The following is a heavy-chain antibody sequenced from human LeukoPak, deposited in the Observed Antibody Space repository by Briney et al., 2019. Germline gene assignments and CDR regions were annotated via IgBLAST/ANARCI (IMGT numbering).Heavy chain of an antibody. V-gene: IGHV4-4*07. J-gene: IGHJ4*02. CDR1: SGSINSYY. Sequence: SETLSLTCTVSSGSINSYYWGWVRQPAGRGLEWIGRIYTTGTTNYNPSLKSRLTMSVDTSKRQFSLNLRSVTAADTAIYYCARHGYTASHYFLDYWSQGILVTVSS. CDR3: ARHGYTASHYFLDY. D-gene: IGHD2-2*02. CDR2: IYTTGTT.